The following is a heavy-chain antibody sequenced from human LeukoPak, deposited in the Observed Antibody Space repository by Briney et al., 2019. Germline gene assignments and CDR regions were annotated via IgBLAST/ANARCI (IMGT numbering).Heavy chain of an antibody. CDR2: IYYSGST. D-gene: IGHD1-7*01. Sequence: PETLSLTCTVSGGSISSYYWSWMRQSPGKGLEWIGYIYYSGSTNYNPSLKSRVTISLDTSKNQFSLQLSSVTAADTAVYYCASTEWNYARWGQGTLVTVSS. CDR3: ASTEWNYAR. V-gene: IGHV4-59*08. CDR1: GGSISSYY. J-gene: IGHJ4*02.